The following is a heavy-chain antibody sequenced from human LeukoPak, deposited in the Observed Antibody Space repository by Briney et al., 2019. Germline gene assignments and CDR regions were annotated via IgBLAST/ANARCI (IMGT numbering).Heavy chain of an antibody. Sequence: SETLSLTCTVSGGSISSYYWSWIRQPAGKGLEWIGRIYTSGSTNYNPSLKSRVTMSVDTSKNQFPLKLSSVTAADTAVYYCARGSRGYSGYDRAFDIWGQGTMVTVSS. CDR2: IYTSGST. D-gene: IGHD5-12*01. V-gene: IGHV4-4*07. CDR3: ARGSRGYSGYDRAFDI. J-gene: IGHJ3*02. CDR1: GGSISSYY.